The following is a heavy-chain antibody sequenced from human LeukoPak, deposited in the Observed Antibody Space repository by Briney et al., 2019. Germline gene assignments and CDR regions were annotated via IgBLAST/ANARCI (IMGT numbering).Heavy chain of an antibody. Sequence: GGSLRLSCAASGFTFSSYEMNWVRQAPGKGLEWVSYISSSGSTIYYADSVKGRFTISRDNSKNTLYLQMSSLTAEDTAVYYCAKDNVKVTTIRRVPHYMDVRGKGATVTISS. CDR1: GFTFSSYE. J-gene: IGHJ6*03. D-gene: IGHD5-12*01. CDR3: AKDNVKVTTIRRVPHYMDV. CDR2: ISSSGSTI. V-gene: IGHV3-48*03.